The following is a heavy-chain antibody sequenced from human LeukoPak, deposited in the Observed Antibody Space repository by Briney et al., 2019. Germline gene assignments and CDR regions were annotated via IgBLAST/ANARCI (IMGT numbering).Heavy chain of an antibody. CDR3: AGDPPLGYCSSSSCPHLDY. CDR1: GFTFSRYS. CDR2: ISSSSFI. V-gene: IGHV3-21*01. J-gene: IGHJ4*02. D-gene: IGHD2-2*01. Sequence: GGSLRLSCAASGFTFSRYSMNWVRQAPGKGLECVSSISSSSFIYYADSLKGRFTISRDNAKTSLYLKMNSLRAEDMAVYYCAGDPPLGYCSSSSCPHLDYWGQGTLVTVSS.